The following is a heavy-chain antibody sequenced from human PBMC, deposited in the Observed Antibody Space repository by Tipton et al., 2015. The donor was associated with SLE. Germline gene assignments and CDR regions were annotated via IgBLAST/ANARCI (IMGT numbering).Heavy chain of an antibody. D-gene: IGHD3-10*01. CDR3: AKTLFGDYGDH. Sequence: VQLVQSGGGLVQPGGSLRLSCAASGFDVSNNYMTWVRQAPGKGLEWVSVMYSGGRIHYGDSVKGRFTISRDNSKSTLYLQMNSLRIDDTAVYYCAKTLFGDYGDHWGQGTLVTVSS. J-gene: IGHJ4*02. CDR1: GFDVSNNY. V-gene: IGHV3-53*04. CDR2: MYSGGRI.